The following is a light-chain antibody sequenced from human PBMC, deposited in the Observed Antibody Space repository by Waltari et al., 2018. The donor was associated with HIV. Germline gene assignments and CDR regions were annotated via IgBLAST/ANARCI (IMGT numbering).Light chain of an antibody. CDR2: RAS. CDR1: QSLADW. Sequence: DIEMTQSPSTVSALVGDTVSITCRASQSLADWLAWYQHRPGEAPKVLIYRASRLKSGVPSRFSGRGFGTEFTLTIGSLQPEDSGTYYCQQYNSFVTFGQGTKVQI. J-gene: IGKJ1*01. V-gene: IGKV1-5*03. CDR3: QQYNSFVT.